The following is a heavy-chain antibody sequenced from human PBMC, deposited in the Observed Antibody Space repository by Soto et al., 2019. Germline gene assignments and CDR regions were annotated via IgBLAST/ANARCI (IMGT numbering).Heavy chain of an antibody. J-gene: IGHJ6*02. CDR1: GGSISSYY. D-gene: IGHD5-18*01. CDR3: ARAGYSYGHYYYGMDV. Sequence: PSETLSLTCTVSGGSISSYYWSWIRQPPGKGLEWIGYIYYSGSTNYNPSLKSRVTISVDTSNNQFSLKLSSVTAADTAVYYCARAGYSYGHYYYGMDVWGQGTTVTVSS. V-gene: IGHV4-59*01. CDR2: IYYSGST.